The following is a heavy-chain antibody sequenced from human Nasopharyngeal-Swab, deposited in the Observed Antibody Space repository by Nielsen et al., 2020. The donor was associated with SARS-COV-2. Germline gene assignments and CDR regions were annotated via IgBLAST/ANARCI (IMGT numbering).Heavy chain of an antibody. Sequence: RQAPGKGLEWSGEINHSGSTNYNPSLKSGVTISVDTSKNQFSLKLSSVTAADTAVYYCARGRASYYYYGMDVWGQGTTVTVSS. CDR3: ARGRASYYYYGMDV. CDR2: INHSGST. J-gene: IGHJ6*02. V-gene: IGHV4-34*01.